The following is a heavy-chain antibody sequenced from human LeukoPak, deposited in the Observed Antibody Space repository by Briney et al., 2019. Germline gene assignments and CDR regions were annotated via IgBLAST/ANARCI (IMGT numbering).Heavy chain of an antibody. V-gene: IGHV4-59*08. D-gene: IGHD4-23*01. CDR1: GGSISSYY. Sequence: SETLSLTCTVSGGSISSYYWTWIRQPPGKGLEWIGYIYSSGRTNYNPSLKSRVTISVDTSKNYFSLNLSSVTAADTAVYYCVRHMGGYGGNSLDYWGQGTLVTVSS. J-gene: IGHJ4*02. CDR2: IYSSGRT. CDR3: VRHMGGYGGNSLDY.